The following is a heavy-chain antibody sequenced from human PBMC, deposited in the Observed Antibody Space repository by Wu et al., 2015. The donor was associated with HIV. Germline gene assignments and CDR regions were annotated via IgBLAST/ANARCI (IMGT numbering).Heavy chain of an antibody. Sequence: QVQLVQSGAEVKKPGSSVKVSCKASGGAFSNSLITWVRQAPGQGLEWMGRIIPIFGTANYAQKFQGRVTITADESTSTAYMELSSLRSEDTAVYYCAREVIIEGHSSSWYYYFDYWGQGTLVTVSS. CDR1: GGAFSNSL. J-gene: IGHJ4*02. V-gene: IGHV1-69*13. CDR2: IIPIFGTA. CDR3: AREVIIEGHSSSWYYYFDY. D-gene: IGHD6-13*01.